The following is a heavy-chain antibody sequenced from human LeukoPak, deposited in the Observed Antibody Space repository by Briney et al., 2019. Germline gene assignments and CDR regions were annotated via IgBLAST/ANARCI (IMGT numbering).Heavy chain of an antibody. V-gene: IGHV4-59*02. D-gene: IGHD6-13*01. J-gene: IGHJ4*02. CDR1: GGSVSSYY. CDR3: ARGKSSSWYPTQPYFDY. CDR2: IYYSGST. Sequence: PSETLSLTCTVSGGSVSSYYWSWIRQPPGKGLEWIGYIYYSGSTNYNPSLKSRVTISVDTSKNQFSLKLSSVTAADTAVYYCARGKSSSWYPTQPYFDYWGQGTLVTVSS.